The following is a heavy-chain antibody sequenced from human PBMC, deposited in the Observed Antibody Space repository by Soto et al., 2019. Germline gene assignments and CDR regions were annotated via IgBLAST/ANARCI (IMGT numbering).Heavy chain of an antibody. D-gene: IGHD6-19*01. CDR3: ARPYGYSSGWSGDWYFDL. CDR2: IIPIFGTA. J-gene: IGHJ2*01. Sequence: AASVKASSTAPGGPLSSYAISWVRQAPGQGLEWIGGIIPIFGTANYQHKFQGRVTITADESKSTAYMELRSLRSEDTAVYYCARPYGYSSGWSGDWYFDLWGRGTLVTVSS. V-gene: IGHV1-69*13. CDR1: GGPLSSYA.